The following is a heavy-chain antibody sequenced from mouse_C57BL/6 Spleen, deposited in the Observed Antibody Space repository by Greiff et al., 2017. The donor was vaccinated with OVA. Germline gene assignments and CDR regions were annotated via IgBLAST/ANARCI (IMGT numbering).Heavy chain of an antibody. J-gene: IGHJ1*03. V-gene: IGHV3-6*01. CDR3: ARNYYGRGWYFDV. Sequence: VQLKQSGPGLVKPSQSLSLTCSVTGYSITSGYYWNWIRQFPGNKLEWMGYISYDGSNNYNPSLKNRISITRDTSKNQFFLKLNSVTTEDTATYYCARNYYGRGWYFDVWGTGTTVTVSS. D-gene: IGHD1-1*01. CDR2: ISYDGSN. CDR1: GYSITSGYY.